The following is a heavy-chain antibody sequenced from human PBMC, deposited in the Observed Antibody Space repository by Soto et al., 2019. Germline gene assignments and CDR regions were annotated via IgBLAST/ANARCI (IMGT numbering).Heavy chain of an antibody. Sequence: SVKVSCKASGFTFTSSAVQWVRQARGQRLEWIGWIVVGSGNTNYAQKFQERVTITRDMSTSTAYMELSSLRSEDTAVYYCAALCSGGSCYSTSSDYWGQGTLVTVSS. CDR3: AALCSGGSCYSTSSDY. CDR2: IVVGSGNT. J-gene: IGHJ4*02. D-gene: IGHD2-15*01. V-gene: IGHV1-58*01. CDR1: GFTFTSSA.